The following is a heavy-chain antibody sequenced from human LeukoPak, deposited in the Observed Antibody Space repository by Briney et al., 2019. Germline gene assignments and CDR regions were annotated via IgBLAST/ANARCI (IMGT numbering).Heavy chain of an antibody. CDR2: ISYDGSNK. J-gene: IGHJ3*02. V-gene: IGHV3-30*04. D-gene: IGHD6-13*01. CDR3: ARDRYSSSWYSSHDAFDI. Sequence: PGGSLRLSCAASGFTFSSYAMHWVRQAPGKGLEWVAVISYDGSNKYYADSVKGRFTISRDNSKNTLYLQMNSLRAEDTAVYYCARDRYSSSWYSSHDAFDIWGQGTMVTVSS. CDR1: GFTFSSYA.